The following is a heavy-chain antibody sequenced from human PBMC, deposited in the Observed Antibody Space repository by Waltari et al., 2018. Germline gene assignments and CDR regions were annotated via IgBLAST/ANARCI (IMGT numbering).Heavy chain of an antibody. CDR2: INSDGSDT. Sequence: EGQLVESGGGLVQPGGSLKLSCAASGFAFSSFWMHWVRQVPGQGVVWVSRINSDGSDTSYADSVRGRFTVSRDNAKNMVYLQMKSLRAEDTAIYYCTRDSPSWIWGQGTMVSVSS. CDR1: GFAFSSFW. V-gene: IGHV3-74*01. CDR3: TRDSPSWI. J-gene: IGHJ3*02.